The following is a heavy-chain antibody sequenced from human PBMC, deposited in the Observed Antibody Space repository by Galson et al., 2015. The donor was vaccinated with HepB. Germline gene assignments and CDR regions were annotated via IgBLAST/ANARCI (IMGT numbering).Heavy chain of an antibody. Sequence: SVKVSCKASGYTFTSYAMNWVRQAPGQGLEWMGWINTNTGNPTYAQGFTGRFVFSLDTSVSTAYLQISSLKAEDTAVYYCARDLRERWLQQPWEWGQGTLVTVSS. D-gene: IGHD5-24*01. V-gene: IGHV7-4-1*02. CDR2: INTNTGNP. J-gene: IGHJ4*02. CDR3: ARDLRERWLQQPWE. CDR1: GYTFTSYA.